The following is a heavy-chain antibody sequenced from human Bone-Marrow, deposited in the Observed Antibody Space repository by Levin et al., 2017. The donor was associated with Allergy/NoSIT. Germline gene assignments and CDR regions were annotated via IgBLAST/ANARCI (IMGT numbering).Heavy chain of an antibody. CDR3: AGEQDSSSSGLDY. Sequence: SETLSLTCTVSGGSMRNYYWTWIRQSPGKGLEWIGYVYYSGSTKYNPSLRSRVTISVDTSKNQFSLKLDSVTAADTAMYYCAGEQDSSSSGLDYWGQGILVTVSS. D-gene: IGHD6-6*01. V-gene: IGHV4-59*13. CDR1: GGSMRNYY. CDR2: VYYSGST. J-gene: IGHJ4*02.